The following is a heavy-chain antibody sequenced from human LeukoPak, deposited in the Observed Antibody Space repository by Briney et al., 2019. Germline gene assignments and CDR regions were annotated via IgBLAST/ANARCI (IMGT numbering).Heavy chain of an antibody. CDR1: GFTFSSYS. Sequence: PGGSLRLSCAASGFTFSSYSMNWVRQAPGKGLEWISYISSASNTIYYADSVKGRFTISRDNAKNSVYLQMNSLRAEDTAMYYCARGGWFGDYNWFDPWGQGTLVTVSS. CDR3: ARGGWFGDYNWFDP. V-gene: IGHV3-48*01. D-gene: IGHD3-10*01. CDR2: ISSASNTI. J-gene: IGHJ5*02.